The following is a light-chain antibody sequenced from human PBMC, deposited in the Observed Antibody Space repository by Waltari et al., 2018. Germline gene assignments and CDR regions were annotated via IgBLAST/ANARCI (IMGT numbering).Light chain of an antibody. J-gene: IGLJ1*01. V-gene: IGLV2-14*01. Sequence: QSALTQPASVSGPPGESITISCTGTSTDIAGYVYVSWYQQHPDKAPKLIIYEVNSRPSGVSARFSGSRSGNTASLTISGLQAEDAADYYCSSYTSSDTLVLGTGTKVIVL. CDR3: SSYTSSDTLV. CDR1: STDIAGYVY. CDR2: EVN.